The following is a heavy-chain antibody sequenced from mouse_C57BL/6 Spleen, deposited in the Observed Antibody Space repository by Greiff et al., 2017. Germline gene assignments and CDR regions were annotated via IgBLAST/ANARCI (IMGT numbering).Heavy chain of an antibody. V-gene: IGHV1-55*01. CDR3: ARSSGYLYYFDY. D-gene: IGHD3-2*02. CDR1: GYTFTSYW. CDR2: IYPGSGST. Sequence: QVQLKQPGAELVKPGASVKMSCKASGYTFTSYWITWVKQRPGQGLEWIGDIYPGSGSTNYNEKFKSKATLTVDTSSSTAYMQLSSLTSADSAVYYCARSSGYLYYFDYWGQGTTLTVSS. J-gene: IGHJ2*01.